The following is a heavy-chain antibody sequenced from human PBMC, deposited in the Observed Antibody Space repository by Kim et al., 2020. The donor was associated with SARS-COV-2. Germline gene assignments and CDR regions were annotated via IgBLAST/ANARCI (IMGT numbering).Heavy chain of an antibody. Sequence: GSLRLSCAASGFTFSSYSMNWVRQAPGKGLEWVSSISSSSSYIYYADSVKGRFTISRDNAKNSLYLQMNSLRAEDTAVYCCAREGVVAATLRHYYYGMDVWGQGTTVTVSS. D-gene: IGHD2-15*01. J-gene: IGHJ6*02. CDR2: ISSSSSYI. V-gene: IGHV3-21*01. CDR3: AREGVVAATLRHYYYGMDV. CDR1: GFTFSSYS.